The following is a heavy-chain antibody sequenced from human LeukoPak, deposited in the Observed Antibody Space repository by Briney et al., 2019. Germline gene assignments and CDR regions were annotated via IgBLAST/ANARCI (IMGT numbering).Heavy chain of an antibody. D-gene: IGHD3-10*01. CDR2: ISSSSSCT. CDR3: ARYYYGSIYYFDY. Sequence: PGGSLRLSCAASGXTFSDYYMSWIRQAPGKGLECVSYISSSSSCTNYADSVKGRFTISRDNAKNPLYLQMNSLRAEDTAVYYCARYYYGSIYYFDYWGQGTLVTVSS. V-gene: IGHV3-11*03. J-gene: IGHJ4*02. CDR1: GXTFSDYY.